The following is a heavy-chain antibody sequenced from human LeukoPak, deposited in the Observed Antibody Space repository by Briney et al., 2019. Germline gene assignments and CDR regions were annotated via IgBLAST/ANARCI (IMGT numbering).Heavy chain of an antibody. D-gene: IGHD3-22*01. J-gene: IGHJ3*02. CDR1: GFTFSNYA. CDR2: INQDGSEK. V-gene: IGHV3-7*04. CDR3: ARESDSSGFGAFDI. Sequence: PGGSLRLSCVASGFTFSNYAMSWVRQAPGKGLEWVANINQDGSEKYYVDSVKGRFTISRDNAKNSLYLQMNSLRAEDTAVYYCARESDSSGFGAFDIWGQGTMVTVSS.